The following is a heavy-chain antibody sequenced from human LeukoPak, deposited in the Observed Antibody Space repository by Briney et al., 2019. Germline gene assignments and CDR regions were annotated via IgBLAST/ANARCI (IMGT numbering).Heavy chain of an antibody. V-gene: IGHV4-59*01. CDR3: ARVTGYVMEDYFDY. D-gene: IGHD6-13*01. CDR1: GGSISTYY. CDR2: IYHSGST. J-gene: IGHJ4*02. Sequence: SETLSLTCTVSGGSISTYYWSWIRQPPGKGLEWIGYIYHSGSTNYNPSLKSRVTISVDTSKNQFSLRLSSVTAADTAVYYCARVTGYVMEDYFDYWGQGTLVTVSS.